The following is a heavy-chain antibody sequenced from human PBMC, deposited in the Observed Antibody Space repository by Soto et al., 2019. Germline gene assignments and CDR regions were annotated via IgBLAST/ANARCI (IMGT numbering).Heavy chain of an antibody. CDR1: GFTVSNNY. V-gene: IGHV3-66*01. Sequence: EVQVVESGGGLVQPGGSLRLSCAASGFTVSNNYMSWVRQAPGKGLEWISVIFSDGSTYYADSVKGRFTISRDNSENTLYLQINSLKAEDTAVYYCARDPFQVCGYWGQGTLVTVSS. CDR3: ARDPFQVCGY. D-gene: IGHD2-21*01. CDR2: IFSDGST. J-gene: IGHJ4*02.